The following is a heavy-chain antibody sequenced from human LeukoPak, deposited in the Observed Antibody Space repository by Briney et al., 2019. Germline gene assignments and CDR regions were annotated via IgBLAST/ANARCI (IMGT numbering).Heavy chain of an antibody. CDR3: ARAEGSGYDFYFEY. CDR1: GYTFTSYS. J-gene: IGHJ4*02. D-gene: IGHD5-12*01. V-gene: IGHV1-46*01. Sequence: GASVKVSCKSSGYTFTSYSMHWVRQAPGQGLEWMGIINPGGGSTTYAQKFQGRVTMTRDTSTSTVYMELSSLKSEDTAVYFCARAEGSGYDFYFEYWGQGTLVTVSS. CDR2: INPGGGST.